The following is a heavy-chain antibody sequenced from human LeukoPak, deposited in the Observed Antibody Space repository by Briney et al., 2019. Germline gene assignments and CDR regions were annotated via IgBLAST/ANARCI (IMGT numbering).Heavy chain of an antibody. J-gene: IGHJ4*02. CDR3: ARVAQHGTAGVRGVMPYDY. V-gene: IGHV1-69*06. CDR1: GGTFSSYA. D-gene: IGHD3-10*01. CDR2: IIPIFGTA. Sequence: ASVKVSCKASGGTFSSYAVSWVRQAPGQGLEWMGRIIPIFGTANYAQKFQGGVTITADKSTSTAYMELSSLRSEDTAVYYCARVAQHGTAGVRGVMPYDYWGQGTLVTVSS.